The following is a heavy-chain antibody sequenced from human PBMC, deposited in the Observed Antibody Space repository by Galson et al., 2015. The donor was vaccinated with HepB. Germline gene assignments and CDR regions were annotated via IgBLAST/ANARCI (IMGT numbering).Heavy chain of an antibody. J-gene: IGHJ4*02. CDR2: IYHSGST. D-gene: IGHD2-2*01. V-gene: IGHV4-4*02. CDR3: ARTQECGLYQLLPSCRFDY. CDR1: GGSISSSNW. Sequence: TLSLTCAVSGGSISSSNWWSWVRQPPGKGLEWIGEIYHSGSTNYNPSLKSRVTISVDKSKNQFSPKLSSVTAADTAVYYCARTQECGLYQLLPSCRFDYWGQGTLVTVSS.